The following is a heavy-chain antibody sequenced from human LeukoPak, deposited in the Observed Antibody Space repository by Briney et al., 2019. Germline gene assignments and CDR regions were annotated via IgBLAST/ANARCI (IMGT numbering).Heavy chain of an antibody. CDR2: IYHSGST. CDR3: ARSPRKDDFWSGYYPNWFDP. V-gene: IGHV4-30-2*01. Sequence: SETLSLTCAVSGGSISSGGYSWSWIRQPPGKGLEWIGYIYHSGSTYYNPSLKSRVTISVDRSKNQFSLKLSPVTAADTAVYYCARSPRKDDFWSGYYPNWFDPWGQGTLVTVSS. D-gene: IGHD3-3*01. CDR1: GGSISSGGYS. J-gene: IGHJ5*02.